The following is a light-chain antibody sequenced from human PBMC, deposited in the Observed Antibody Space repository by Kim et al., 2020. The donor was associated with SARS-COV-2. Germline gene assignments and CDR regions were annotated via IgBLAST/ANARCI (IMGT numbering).Light chain of an antibody. CDR3: QQYSHWPLT. CDR2: GAS. Sequence: EIVMTQSPATLSVSPGERATLSCRASQSVSSNLAWYQQKPCQAPRLLIYGASTRATGIPGRFSGSGSGTEFTLTISSLQSEDFAVYYCQQYSHWPLTFGGGTKVDIK. CDR1: QSVSSN. V-gene: IGKV3-15*01. J-gene: IGKJ4*01.